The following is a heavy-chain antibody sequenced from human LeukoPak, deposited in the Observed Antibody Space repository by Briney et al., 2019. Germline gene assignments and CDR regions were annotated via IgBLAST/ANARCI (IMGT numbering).Heavy chain of an antibody. CDR2: IIPIVGIA. Sequence: GSSVKVSCKASGGTFSSSAISWVRQAPGQGLEWMRRIIPIVGIANYAQKFQGRVTITADKSTRTAYMELSSLRSEDTAVYYCARDMRSSGYYLAYYFDYWGQGTLVTVSS. V-gene: IGHV1-69*04. D-gene: IGHD3-22*01. J-gene: IGHJ4*02. CDR1: GGTFSSSA. CDR3: ARDMRSSGYYLAYYFDY.